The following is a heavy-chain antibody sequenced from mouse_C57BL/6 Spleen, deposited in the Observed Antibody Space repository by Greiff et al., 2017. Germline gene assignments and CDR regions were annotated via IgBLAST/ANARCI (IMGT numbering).Heavy chain of an antibody. D-gene: IGHD1-1*01. CDR2: INPNNGGT. CDR1: GYTFTDYN. CDR3: ARDTTVVEGY. Sequence: VHVKQSGPELVKPGASVKMSCKASGYTFTDYNMHWVKQSHGKSLEWIGYINPNNGGTSYNQKFKGKATLTVNKSSSTAYMELRSLTSEDSAVYYCARDTTVVEGYWGQGTTLTVSS. V-gene: IGHV1-22*01. J-gene: IGHJ2*01.